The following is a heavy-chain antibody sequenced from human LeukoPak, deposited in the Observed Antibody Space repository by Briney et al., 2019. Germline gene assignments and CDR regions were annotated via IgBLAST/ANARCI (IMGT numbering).Heavy chain of an antibody. D-gene: IGHD1-26*01. CDR2: IRYDGSNK. Sequence: GGSLRLSCAASGFSFSSYGMHWVRQAPGKGLEWVAFIRYDGSNKYYADSVKGRFTISRDNSKNTLYLQMNSLRAEDTAVYYCAKDASGSYKGGNFDYWGQGTLVTVSS. V-gene: IGHV3-30*02. J-gene: IGHJ4*02. CDR3: AKDASGSYKGGNFDY. CDR1: GFSFSSYG.